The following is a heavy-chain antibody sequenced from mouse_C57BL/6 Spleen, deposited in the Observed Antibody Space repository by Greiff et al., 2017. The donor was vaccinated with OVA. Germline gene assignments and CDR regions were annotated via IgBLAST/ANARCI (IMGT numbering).Heavy chain of an antibody. CDR3: ARRGGPCFFDY. Sequence: QVTLKASGPGILQSSQTLSLTCSFSGFSLSTSGMGVSWISQPSGKGLEWLAHIYWDYDKRYTPSLKRRLTSAKDTSRNQVFLKMTSVDTADTATYYCARRGGPCFFDYWGQGTTLTVSS. CDR1: GFSLSTSGMG. CDR2: IYWDYDK. V-gene: IGHV8-12*01. J-gene: IGHJ2*01.